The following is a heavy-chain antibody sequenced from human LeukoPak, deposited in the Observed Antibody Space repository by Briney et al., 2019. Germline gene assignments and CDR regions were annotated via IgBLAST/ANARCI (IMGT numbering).Heavy chain of an antibody. CDR3: ARDLNLYDSSGYYPR. CDR2: INTDGSNT. J-gene: IGHJ4*02. CDR1: GFAFSSYW. D-gene: IGHD3-22*01. Sequence: SGGSLRLSCAASGFAFSSYWMYWVRQAPGKGLVWVSRINTDGSNTGYADFVKGRFTISRDNAENSLYLQMNSLRDEDTAVYYCARDLNLYDSSGYYPRWGQGTLVTVSS. V-gene: IGHV3-74*01.